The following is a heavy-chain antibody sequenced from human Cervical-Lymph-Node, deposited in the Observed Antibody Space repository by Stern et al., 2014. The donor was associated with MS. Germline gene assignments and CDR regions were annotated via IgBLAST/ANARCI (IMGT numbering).Heavy chain of an antibody. V-gene: IGHV1-46*01. CDR3: AGGHTFDY. CDR1: GYTFTSYY. CDR2: LNPSDGSA. Sequence: QLVQSGAEVKKPGASVKISCKASGYTFTSYYMHWVRQAPGQGLEWMGILNPSDGSASYAQKFQGRVTMTRDTSTSTLYMELSSLRSNDTAVYYCAGGHTFDYWGQGTLVTVSS. J-gene: IGHJ4*02.